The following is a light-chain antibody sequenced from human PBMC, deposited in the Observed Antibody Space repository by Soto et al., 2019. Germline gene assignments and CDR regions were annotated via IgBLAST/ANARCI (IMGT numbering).Light chain of an antibody. CDR3: SSYTNSKTRV. V-gene: IGLV2-14*01. CDR2: EVS. J-gene: IGLJ1*01. Sequence: QSVLTQPASVSGSPGQSITISCTGTNSDVGDYNYVSWYQQHPGKAPKLIIYEVSNRPSGISDRFSASKSGNTASLTISGLQAEDEADYYCSSYTNSKTRVFGTGTNVNGL. CDR1: NSDVGDYNY.